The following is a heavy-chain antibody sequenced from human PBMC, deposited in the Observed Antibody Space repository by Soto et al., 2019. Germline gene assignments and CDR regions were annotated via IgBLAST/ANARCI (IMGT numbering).Heavy chain of an antibody. CDR3: ARVSFFDISAYVFDY. CDR1: GGSISGYY. CDR2: MYYSGST. D-gene: IGHD3-22*01. Sequence: SETLSLTCSVSGGSISGYYWSWIRQPPGKGLEWIGYMYYSGSTNYNPSLESRVTISVDTSKGQFSLKLNSVTTADTAVYFCARVSFFDISAYVFDYWGQGTLVTVSS. V-gene: IGHV4-59*01. J-gene: IGHJ4*02.